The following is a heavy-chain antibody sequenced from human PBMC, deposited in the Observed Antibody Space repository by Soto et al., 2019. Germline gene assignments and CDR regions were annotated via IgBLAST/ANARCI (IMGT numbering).Heavy chain of an antibody. J-gene: IGHJ4*02. V-gene: IGHV3-23*01. CDR2: ISGSGGST. Sequence: GGSLRLSCAASGFTFSSYAMSWVRQAPGKGLEWVSAISGSGGSTYYADSVKGRFTISRDNSKNTLYLQMNGLRAEDTAVYYCVLWPPYYFDYWGQGTLVTVSS. CDR3: VLWPPYYFDY. CDR1: GFTFSSYA. D-gene: IGHD3-10*01.